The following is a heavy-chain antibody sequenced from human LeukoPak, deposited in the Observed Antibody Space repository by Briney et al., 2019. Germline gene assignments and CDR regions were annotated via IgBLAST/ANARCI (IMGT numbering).Heavy chain of an antibody. CDR1: GFTFTSYW. CDR2: IKQDGSEK. J-gene: IGHJ6*02. D-gene: IGHD6-13*01. V-gene: IGHV3-7*01. Sequence: GGSLRLSCAASGFTFTSYWMSWVRQAPGKGLEWVANIKQDGSEKNFVHSLKGRFTISRDNAKNSLYLQMNSLRAEDTAVYYCARQSSIFDYGMDVWGQGTTVTVSS. CDR3: ARQSSIFDYGMDV.